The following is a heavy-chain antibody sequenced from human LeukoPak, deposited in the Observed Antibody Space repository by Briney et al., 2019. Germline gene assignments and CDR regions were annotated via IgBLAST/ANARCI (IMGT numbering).Heavy chain of an antibody. Sequence: PGGSLRLSCAASGVTISSNYMSWVRQAPGKGLEWVSVMYSGGSTYYADSVKGRFTISRHNSKNTLYLQMNSLRAEDTAVYYCARDGEPPDPGLSYFDYWGQGTLVTVCS. D-gene: IGHD1-14*01. CDR2: MYSGGST. V-gene: IGHV3-53*04. J-gene: IGHJ4*02. CDR1: GVTISSNY. CDR3: ARDGEPPDPGLSYFDY.